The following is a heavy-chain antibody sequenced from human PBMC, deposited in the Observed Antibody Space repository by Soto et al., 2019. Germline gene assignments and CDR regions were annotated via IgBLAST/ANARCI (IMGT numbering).Heavy chain of an antibody. CDR2: IYSSGST. D-gene: IGHD2-21*02. CDR3: ARDGGGDYEDYHYGMDV. Sequence: QVQLQESGPGLVKPSETLSLTCIVSGGSISNYYWSWIRQPAGKGLEWIGRIYSSGSTNYNPSLKSRVTMSVDMSKNQLSLKLSSVTAADTAVYYCARDGGGDYEDYHYGMDVWGQGTTVTVSS. CDR1: GGSISNYY. J-gene: IGHJ6*02. V-gene: IGHV4-4*07.